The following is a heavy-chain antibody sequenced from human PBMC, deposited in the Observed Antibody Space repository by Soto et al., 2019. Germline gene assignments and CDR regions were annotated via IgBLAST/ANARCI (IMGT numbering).Heavy chain of an antibody. V-gene: IGHV3-11*01. CDR3: AKATSGYSSSWYLYYGMDV. CDR1: GFIFRDWF. D-gene: IGHD6-13*01. Sequence: GGSLRLSCAASGFIFRDWFMSWIRQAPGKGLECISYISKDSGRATRYADSVKGRFTISRDNAKNSLFLQMNNLTVEDTAVYYCAKATSGYSSSWYLYYGMDVWGQGTTVTVSS. J-gene: IGHJ6*02. CDR2: ISKDSGRAT.